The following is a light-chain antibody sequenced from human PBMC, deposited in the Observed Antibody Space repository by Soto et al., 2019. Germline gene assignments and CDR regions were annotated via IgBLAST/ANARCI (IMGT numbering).Light chain of an antibody. CDR2: TNN. J-gene: IGLJ1*01. CDR1: SSNIGSNT. V-gene: IGLV1-44*01. Sequence: QSVLTQPPSASGTPGQRVTISCSGSSSNIGSNTVNWYQQVPGTAPKFLISTNNQRPSGVPHRFSGSKSGTSASLAISGLQSGDEADYYCAAWDDSLNGHYVFGTGTKVTVL. CDR3: AAWDDSLNGHYV.